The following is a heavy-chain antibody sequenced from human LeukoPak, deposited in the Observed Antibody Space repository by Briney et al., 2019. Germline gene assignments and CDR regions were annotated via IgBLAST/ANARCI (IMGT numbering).Heavy chain of an antibody. D-gene: IGHD2-15*01. CDR1: GYTFANYW. J-gene: IGHJ4*02. CDR3: AKLGYCSGHTCYSFFDS. CDR2: IHPGESET. V-gene: IGHV5-51*01. Sequence: GESLKISCQASGYTFANYWIAWVRQMPGKGLECMGTIHPGESETKYSPSFQGQVTISADKSISTAYLQWRSLEASDTAMYYCAKLGYCSGHTCYSFFDSWGQGTLVTVSS.